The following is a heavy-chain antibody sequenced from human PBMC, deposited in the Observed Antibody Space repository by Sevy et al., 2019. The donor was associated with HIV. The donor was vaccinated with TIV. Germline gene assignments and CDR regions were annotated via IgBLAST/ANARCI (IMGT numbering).Heavy chain of an antibody. CDR1: GFTFTYAW. CDR2: IKSKADGGTT. V-gene: IGHV3-15*01. D-gene: IGHD2-8*02. J-gene: IGHJ6*02. CDR3: TTDPIIVLLVTDGMDV. Sequence: GGSLRLSCAASGFTFTYAWTSWVRQAPGKGLEWVGRIKSKADGGTTDYAAPVKGRFTISRDDSKNTLYLQMNSLKTDDTAVYYCTTDPIIVLLVTDGMDVWGQGTTVTVSS.